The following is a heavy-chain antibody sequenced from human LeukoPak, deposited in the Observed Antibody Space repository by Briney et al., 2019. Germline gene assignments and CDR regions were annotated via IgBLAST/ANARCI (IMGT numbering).Heavy chain of an antibody. CDR2: ISAYNGNT. CDR1: GYTFPSYG. J-gene: IGHJ4*02. Sequence: GASVKVSCKAAGYTFPSYGISWVRQAPGQGLEWMGWISAYNGNTNYAQKLQGRVTMTTDTSTSTAYMELRSLRSDDTAVYYCARDRRYDFWSGQFDYWGQGTLVTVSS. CDR3: ARDRRYDFWSGQFDY. D-gene: IGHD3-3*01. V-gene: IGHV1-18*01.